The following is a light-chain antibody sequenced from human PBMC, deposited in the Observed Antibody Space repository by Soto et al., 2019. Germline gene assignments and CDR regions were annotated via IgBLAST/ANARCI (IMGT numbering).Light chain of an antibody. CDR2: KAS. J-gene: IGKJ1*01. CDR3: QQYKTYSWT. CDR1: QSISSW. Sequence: DIQMTQSPSTLSASLGDRVTITCRASQSISSWLAWYQQKPGKAPKLLIYKASSSESGVPSRFSGSGSGTEFTLTISSLQPDDFATYYCQQYKTYSWTFGQGTKVDIK. V-gene: IGKV1-5*03.